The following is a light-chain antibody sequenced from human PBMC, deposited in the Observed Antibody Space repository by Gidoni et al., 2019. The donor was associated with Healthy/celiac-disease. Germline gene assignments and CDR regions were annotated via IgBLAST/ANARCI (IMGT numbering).Light chain of an antibody. CDR1: QSIRRY. Sequence: DTQMTQTPSSLSASVGERVTITCRASQSIRRYLNWYQQKPGKAPKLLIYAASSLESGVPARFSGSGSGTEFTLTISSLQPEDFATYYCQQSYSSPQTFGQGTKVEIK. CDR2: AAS. J-gene: IGKJ1*01. CDR3: QQSYSSPQT. V-gene: IGKV1-39*01.